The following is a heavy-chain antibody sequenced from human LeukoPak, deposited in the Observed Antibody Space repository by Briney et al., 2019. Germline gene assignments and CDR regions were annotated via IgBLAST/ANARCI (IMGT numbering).Heavy chain of an antibody. CDR3: ARGGPNWFDP. CDR1: GGSISTYY. CDR2: IYYSGST. J-gene: IGHJ5*02. Sequence: SETLSLTCAVSGGSISTYYWNWIRQPPGKGLEWIGYIYYSGSTNYNPSLKSRVTISVDTSKNQFSLKLSSVTAADTAVYYCARGGPNWFDPWGQGTLVTVSS. V-gene: IGHV4-59*01. D-gene: IGHD3/OR15-3a*01.